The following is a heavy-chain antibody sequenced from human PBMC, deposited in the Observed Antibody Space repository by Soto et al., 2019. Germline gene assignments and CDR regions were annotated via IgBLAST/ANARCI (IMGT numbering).Heavy chain of an antibody. J-gene: IGHJ5*02. D-gene: IGHD3-16*02. CDR3: ARAGVGYYDYVWGSYHVGWFDP. V-gene: IGHV4-30-2*01. CDR2: IYHSGST. Sequence: SETLSLTCAVSGGSISSGGYSWSWIRQPPGKGLEWIGYIYHSGSTYYNPSLKSRVAISVDRSKNQFSLKLSSVTAADTAVYYCARAGVGYYDYVWGSYHVGWFDPWGQGTLVTVSS. CDR1: GGSISSGGYS.